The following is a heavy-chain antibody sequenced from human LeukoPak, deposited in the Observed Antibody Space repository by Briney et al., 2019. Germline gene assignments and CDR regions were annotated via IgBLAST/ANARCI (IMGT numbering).Heavy chain of an antibody. Sequence: GGSLRLSCAASGFTFSSYAMSWVRQVPGKGLEWVSAISGSGGSTYYADSVKGRFTISRDNSKNTLYLQMNSLRAEDTAVYYCAKDPADPPYCGGDCYFDYWGQGTLVTVSS. CDR2: ISGSGGST. J-gene: IGHJ4*02. CDR3: AKDPADPPYCGGDCYFDY. CDR1: GFTFSSYA. V-gene: IGHV3-23*01. D-gene: IGHD2-21*02.